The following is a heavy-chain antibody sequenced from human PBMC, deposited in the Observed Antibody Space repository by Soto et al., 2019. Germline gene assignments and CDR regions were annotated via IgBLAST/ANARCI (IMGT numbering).Heavy chain of an antibody. J-gene: IGHJ5*02. CDR2: IYYSGST. D-gene: IGHD3-9*01. Sequence: PSETLSLTCTVSGGSISSGGYYWSWIRQHPGKGLEWIGYIYYSGSTCYSPSLKSRVTISVDTSKNQFSLKLSSVTAADTAVYYCARRRTYDILTGPQNWFDPWGQGTLVTVSS. CDR1: GGSISSGGYY. V-gene: IGHV4-31*03. CDR3: ARRRTYDILTGPQNWFDP.